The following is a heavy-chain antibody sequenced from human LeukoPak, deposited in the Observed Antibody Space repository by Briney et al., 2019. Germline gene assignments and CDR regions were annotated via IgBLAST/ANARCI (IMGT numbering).Heavy chain of an antibody. D-gene: IGHD4-17*01. CDR2: IIPIFGTA. J-gene: IGHJ4*02. CDR3: AREINDYGEG. CDR1: GGTFSSYA. V-gene: IGHV1-69*05. Sequence: GAPVKVSCKASGGTFSSYAISWVRQAPGQGLEWMGRIIPIFGTANYAQKFQGRVTITTDESTSTAYMELSSLRSEDTAVYYCAREINDYGEGWGQGTLVTVSS.